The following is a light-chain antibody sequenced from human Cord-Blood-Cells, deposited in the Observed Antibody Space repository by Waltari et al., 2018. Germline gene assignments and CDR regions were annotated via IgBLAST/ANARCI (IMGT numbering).Light chain of an antibody. J-gene: IGKJ2*03. V-gene: IGKV4-1*01. CDR3: QQYYSTLMYS. CDR2: WAS. Sequence: DIVMTQSPDSLAVYLGERATINCKSSKSVLYSSNNKNYLALYQQKPGQPPKLLIYWASTRESGVPDRFSGSGSGTDFTLTISSLQAEDVAVYYCQQYYSTLMYSFGQGTKLEIK. CDR1: KSVLYSSNNKNY.